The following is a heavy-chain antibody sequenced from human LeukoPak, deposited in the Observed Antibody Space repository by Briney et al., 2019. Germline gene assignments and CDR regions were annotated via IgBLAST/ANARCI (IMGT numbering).Heavy chain of an antibody. Sequence: SETLSLACTVSGGSISSYYWSWIRQPAGEGLEWIGRLHTSGSTHYNPSHKSRVTMSVDTSKNQFSLKLSSVTAADTAVYYCARAFGYGDYFFDDWGQGTLVTVSS. CDR3: ARAFGYGDYFFDD. J-gene: IGHJ4*02. CDR1: GGSISSYY. V-gene: IGHV4-4*07. D-gene: IGHD4-17*01. CDR2: LHTSGST.